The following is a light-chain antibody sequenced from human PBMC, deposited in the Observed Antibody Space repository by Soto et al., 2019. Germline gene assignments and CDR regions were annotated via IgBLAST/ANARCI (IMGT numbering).Light chain of an antibody. V-gene: IGKV1-27*01. J-gene: IGKJ1*01. CDR2: GAS. CDR1: QGISNS. CDR3: QKYDSAPT. Sequence: DIQLTQSPSSLSASVGDRVTITCRASQGISNSLAWYQQKSGKVPKLLIYGASTLQSGVPFRFSGSMSGTDFTLTISSLQPEDVATYYCQKYDSAPTFGPGTKVET.